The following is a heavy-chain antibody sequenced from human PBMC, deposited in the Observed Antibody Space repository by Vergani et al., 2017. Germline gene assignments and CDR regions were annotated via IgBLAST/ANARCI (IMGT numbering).Heavy chain of an antibody. D-gene: IGHD3-10*01. CDR3: AKSITMVRGVKNYYYYYGMDV. CDR2: IRYDGSNK. Sequence: QVQLVESGGGVVQPGGSLRLSCAASGFTFSSYGMHWVRQAPGKGLEWVAFIRYDGSNKYYADSVKGRFTISRDNSKSTLYLQMNSLRAEDTAVYYCAKSITMVRGVKNYYYYYGMDVWGQGTTVTVSS. J-gene: IGHJ6*02. V-gene: IGHV3-30*02. CDR1: GFTFSSYG.